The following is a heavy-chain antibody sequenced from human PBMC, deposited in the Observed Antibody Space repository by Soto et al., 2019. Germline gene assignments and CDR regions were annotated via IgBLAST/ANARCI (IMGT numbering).Heavy chain of an antibody. CDR1: GYTFTNYD. V-gene: IGHV1-18*01. Sequence: ASVKVSCKASGYTFTNYDINWVRQAPGKGLEWMGWISTYNGDTKHEQNVQGRVTMTTDTSTSTAYKELRNLTSDHTGVYFCARGASPVDYWGHGTLVTVSS. J-gene: IGHJ4*01. D-gene: IGHD2-21*01. CDR2: ISTYNGDT. CDR3: ARGASPVDY.